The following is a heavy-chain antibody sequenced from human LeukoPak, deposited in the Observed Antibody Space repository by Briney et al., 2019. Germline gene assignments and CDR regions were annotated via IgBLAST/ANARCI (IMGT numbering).Heavy chain of an antibody. J-gene: IGHJ4*02. D-gene: IGHD1-1*01. CDR2: IKSDGSST. CDR3: ARERKYDSNFDY. V-gene: IGHV3-74*01. Sequence: GGSLRLSCAASGFTFSSYWMHWVRQAPGKGLVWVSRIKSDGSSTSYADSVKGRFTISRDNAKNTLYLQMSSLRAEDRAVYYCARERKYDSNFDYWGQGTLVTVSS. CDR1: GFTFSSYW.